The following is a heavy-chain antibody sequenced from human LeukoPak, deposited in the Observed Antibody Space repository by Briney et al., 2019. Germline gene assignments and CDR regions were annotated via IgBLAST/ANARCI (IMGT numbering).Heavy chain of an antibody. V-gene: IGHV3-23*01. CDR1: GFTFSSYA. Sequence: PGGSLRLSCAASGFTFSSYAMSWVRQAPGKGLEWVSAISGSGGSTYHADSVKGRFTISRDSSKNMLYLQMNSLRAEDTAVYYCAKAGGIPPRPGKYYFDYWGQGTLVTVSS. CDR3: AKAGGIPPRPGKYYFDY. CDR2: ISGSGGST. J-gene: IGHJ4*02. D-gene: IGHD6-6*01.